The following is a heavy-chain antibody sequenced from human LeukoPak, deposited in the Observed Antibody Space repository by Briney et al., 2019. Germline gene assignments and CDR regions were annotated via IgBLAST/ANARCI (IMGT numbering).Heavy chain of an antibody. CDR2: VYTSGST. V-gene: IGHV4-39*07. CDR3: ASRITGTTGPMDV. J-gene: IGHJ6*02. D-gene: IGHD1-7*01. CDR1: GGSVSSSTYY. Sequence: SETLSLTCSVCGGSVSSSTYYWGWIRQPPGKGLEWIGSVYTSGSTNYNPSLKSRVTMSVDTSKNQFSLKLSSVTAADTAVYYCASRITGTTGPMDVWGQGTTVTVSS.